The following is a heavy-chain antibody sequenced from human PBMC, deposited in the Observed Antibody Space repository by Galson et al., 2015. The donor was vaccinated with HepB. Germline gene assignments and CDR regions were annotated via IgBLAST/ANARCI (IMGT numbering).Heavy chain of an antibody. CDR3: ARALPGGGTSSRGWYYDKQNWYFDL. D-gene: IGHD3-22*01. CDR1: GGTFSSYA. V-gene: IGHV1-69*13. CDR2: IIPIFGTA. J-gene: IGHJ2*01. Sequence: SVKVSCKASGGTFSSYAISWVRQAPGQGLEWMGGIIPIFGTANYAQKFQGRVTITADESTSTAYMELSSLRSEDTAVYYCARALPGGGTSSRGWYYDKQNWYFDLWGRGTLVTVSS.